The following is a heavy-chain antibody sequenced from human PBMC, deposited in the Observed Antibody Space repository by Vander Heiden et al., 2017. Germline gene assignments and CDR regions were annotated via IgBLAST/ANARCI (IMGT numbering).Heavy chain of an antibody. J-gene: IGHJ3*02. CDR1: GYTFTGYY. V-gene: IGHV1-2*06. CDR3: ARVSTAAAGDDAFDI. D-gene: IGHD6-13*01. Sequence: QVQLVQSGAEVKKPGASVKVSCKASGYTFTGYYMHWVRQAPGQGLEWMGRINPNSGGTNYAQKFQGRVTMTRDTSISTAYMELSRLRSDDTAVYYCARVSTAAAGDDAFDIWGQGTMVTVSS. CDR2: INPNSGGT.